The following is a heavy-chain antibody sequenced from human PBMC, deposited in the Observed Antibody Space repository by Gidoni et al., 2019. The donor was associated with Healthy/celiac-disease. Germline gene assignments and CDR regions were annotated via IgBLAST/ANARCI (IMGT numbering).Heavy chain of an antibody. V-gene: IGHV4-59*01. Sequence: QVQLQASCPGLVKPSETLSLTCPVSGGSISSYYWSWIRQPPGKGLEWIGYIYYSGSTNYNPSLKSRVTISVDTSKNQFSLKLSSVTAADTAVYYCARGGGIEVADYYYYMDVWGKGTTVTVSS. J-gene: IGHJ6*03. D-gene: IGHD1-26*01. CDR3: ARGGGIEVADYYYYMDV. CDR2: IYYSGST. CDR1: GGSISSYY.